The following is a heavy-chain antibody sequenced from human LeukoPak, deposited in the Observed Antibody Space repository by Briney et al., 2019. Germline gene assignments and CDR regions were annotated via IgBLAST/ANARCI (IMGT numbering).Heavy chain of an antibody. CDR1: GFIFNTYG. CDR2: ILFDGSEK. V-gene: IGHV3-30*03. CDR3: VRSQYYFDY. Sequence: GGSLRLSCAASGFIFNTYGMHWVRQAPGKGLEWVAVILFDGSEKYYADSVKGRFTISRDNSKNSLYLQMNSLRVEDTAVYYCVRSQYYFDYWGQGTLVTVSS. D-gene: IGHD3-10*01. J-gene: IGHJ4*02.